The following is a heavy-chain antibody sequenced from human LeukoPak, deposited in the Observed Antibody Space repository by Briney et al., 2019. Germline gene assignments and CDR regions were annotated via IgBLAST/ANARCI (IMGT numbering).Heavy chain of an antibody. CDR1: GYTFTGYY. J-gene: IGHJ4*02. D-gene: IGHD3-10*01. V-gene: IGHV1-2*02. Sequence: ASVKVSCKASGYTFTGYYMHWVRQAPGQGLEWMGWINPNSGGTNYAQKFQGRVTMTRDTSISTAYMELSRLRSDDTAVYYCAKESYGSGVQNNYFDYWGQGTLVTVSS. CDR3: AKESYGSGVQNNYFDY. CDR2: INPNSGGT.